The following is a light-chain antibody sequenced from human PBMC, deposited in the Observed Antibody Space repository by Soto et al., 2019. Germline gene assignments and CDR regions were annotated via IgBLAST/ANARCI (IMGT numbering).Light chain of an antibody. V-gene: IGKV1-39*01. CDR3: QQSDSTPYT. CDR2: AAS. Sequence: DIQMTQSPSSLSASVGDRITITCRASQSISSYLNWYQQRPGKAPNPLIYAASSLRSGVPSRFSGRGSGTEVTLTISSLTPEDIATYYYQQSDSTPYTFVQGTKLDIE. CDR1: QSISSY. J-gene: IGKJ2*01.